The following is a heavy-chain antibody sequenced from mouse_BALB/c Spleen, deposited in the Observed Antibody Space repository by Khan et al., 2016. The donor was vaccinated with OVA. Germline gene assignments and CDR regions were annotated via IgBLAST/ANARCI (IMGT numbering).Heavy chain of an antibody. CDR1: GFTFTSYT. V-gene: IGHV1-4*01. CDR3: ARTHER. CDR2: INPSSGYT. J-gene: IGHJ2*01. Sequence: VQLQQSGAELARPGASVKMSCKASGFTFTSYTMHWVTQRLGPGLERIGYINPSSGYTKYNQKFKDKATLTADKSSSTAYMQLSSLTSEDSAVYYCARTHERWGEGTTLTVSS.